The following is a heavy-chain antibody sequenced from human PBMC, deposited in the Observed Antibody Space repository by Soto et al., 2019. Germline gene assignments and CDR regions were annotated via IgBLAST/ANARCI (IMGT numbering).Heavy chain of an antibody. CDR1: GGSISSYY. V-gene: IGHV4-59*01. CDR2: IYYSGST. Sequence: SETLSLTCTVSGGSISSYYWSWIRQPPGKGLEWMGYIYYSGSTNYNPSLKSRATISVDTSKNQFSLKLSSVTAADTAVYYCARVGTILGADLWDTRNWFDPWGQGTLVTVSS. J-gene: IGHJ5*02. D-gene: IGHD3-3*01. CDR3: ARVGTILGADLWDTRNWFDP.